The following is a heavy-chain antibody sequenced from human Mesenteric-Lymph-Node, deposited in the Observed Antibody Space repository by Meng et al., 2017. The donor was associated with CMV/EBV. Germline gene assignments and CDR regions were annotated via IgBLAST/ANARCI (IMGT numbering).Heavy chain of an antibody. CDR3: AKGGLRELRQTIDY. Sequence: GESLKISCAASGFTVSSNYMSWVRQAPGKGLEWISVIYSGGSTYYADSVKGRFTISRDNSKNTLYLQMNSLRAEDTAVYYCAKGGLRELRQTIDYWGQGTLVTVSS. J-gene: IGHJ4*02. V-gene: IGHV3-66*02. CDR2: IYSGGST. D-gene: IGHD1-26*01. CDR1: GFTVSSNY.